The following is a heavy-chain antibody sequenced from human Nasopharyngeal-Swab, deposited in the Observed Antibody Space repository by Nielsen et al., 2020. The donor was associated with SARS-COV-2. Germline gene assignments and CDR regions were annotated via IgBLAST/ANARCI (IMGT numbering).Heavy chain of an antibody. J-gene: IGHJ3*02. V-gene: IGHV6-1*01. Sequence: SETLSLTCAISGDSVSSNSAAWNWIRQSPSRGLEWLGRTYYRSKWYNDYAVSVKSRITINPDTSKNQFSLQLNSVTPEDTAVYYCARRAVLRYPWPTKMGNAFDIWGQGTMVTVSS. CDR3: ARRAVLRYPWPTKMGNAFDI. CDR1: GDSVSSNSAA. D-gene: IGHD3-9*01. CDR2: TYYRSKWYN.